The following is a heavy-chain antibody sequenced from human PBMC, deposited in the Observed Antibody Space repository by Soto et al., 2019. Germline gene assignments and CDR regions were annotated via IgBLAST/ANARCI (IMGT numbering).Heavy chain of an antibody. CDR1: GYTFTGYY. CDR2: INPNSGGT. Sequence: QVQLVQSGAEVKKPGASVKVSCKASGYTFTGYYMHWVRQAPGQGLEWMGWINPNSGGTNYAQKFQGWVTMTRDTSISTAYMELSRLRSDDTAVYYCAMESRLFCSGGSCYDYWGQGTLVTVSS. D-gene: IGHD2-15*01. V-gene: IGHV1-2*04. J-gene: IGHJ4*02. CDR3: AMESRLFCSGGSCYDY.